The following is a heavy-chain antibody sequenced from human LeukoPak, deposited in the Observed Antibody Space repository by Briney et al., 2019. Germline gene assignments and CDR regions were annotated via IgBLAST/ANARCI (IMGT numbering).Heavy chain of an antibody. CDR3: ARDIEGAAKDWFDP. V-gene: IGHV4-61*01. CDR2: IYYSGST. D-gene: IGHD5-18*01. CDR1: GGSVSSGSYY. Sequence: SETLSLTCTVSGGSVSSGSYYWSWIRQPPGKGLEWIGYIYYSGSTNYNPSLKSRVTISVDTSKNQSSPKLSSVTAADTAVYYCARDIEGAAKDWFDPWGQGTLVTVSS. J-gene: IGHJ5*02.